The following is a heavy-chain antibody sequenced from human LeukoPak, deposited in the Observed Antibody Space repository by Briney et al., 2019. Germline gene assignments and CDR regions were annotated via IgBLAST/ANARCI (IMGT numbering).Heavy chain of an antibody. V-gene: IGHV1-69*05. CDR1: GGTFSSYA. CDR2: IIPIFGTA. D-gene: IGHD1-20*01. Sequence: SVKVSCKASGGTFSSYAISWVRQAPGQGLEWMGGIIPIFGTANYAQKFQGRVTITTDESTSTAYMELSGLRSEDTAVYYCAYSWNAVDDNWFDPWGQGTLVTVSS. CDR3: AYSWNAVDDNWFDP. J-gene: IGHJ5*02.